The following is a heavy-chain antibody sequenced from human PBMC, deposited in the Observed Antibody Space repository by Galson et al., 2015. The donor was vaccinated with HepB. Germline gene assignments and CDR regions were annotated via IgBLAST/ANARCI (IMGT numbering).Heavy chain of an antibody. V-gene: IGHV3-48*03. Sequence: SLRLSCAASGFTFSSYEMNWVRQAPGKGLEWVSYISSSGSTIYYADSVKGRFTISRDNAKNSLYLQMNSLRAEDTAVYYCARESIVVVPAAHNYYYYGMDVWGQGTTVTVSS. CDR3: ARESIVVVPAAHNYYYYGMDV. CDR1: GFTFSSYE. CDR2: ISSSGSTI. J-gene: IGHJ6*02. D-gene: IGHD2-2*01.